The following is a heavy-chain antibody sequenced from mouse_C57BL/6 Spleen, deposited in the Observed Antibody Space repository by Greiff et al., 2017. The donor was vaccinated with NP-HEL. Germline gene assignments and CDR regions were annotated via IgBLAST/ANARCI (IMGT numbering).Heavy chain of an antibody. CDR1: GFTFSDYY. V-gene: IGHV5-12*01. J-gene: IGHJ4*01. CDR2: ISNGGGST. Sequence: EVKVVESGGGLVQPGGSLKLSCAASGFTFSDYYMYWVRQTPEKRLEWVAYISNGGGSTYYPDTVKGRFTISRDNAKNTLYLQMSRLKSEDTAVYYCARRGYYYGSSYRGAMDYWGQGTSVTVSS. CDR3: ARRGYYYGSSYRGAMDY. D-gene: IGHD1-1*01.